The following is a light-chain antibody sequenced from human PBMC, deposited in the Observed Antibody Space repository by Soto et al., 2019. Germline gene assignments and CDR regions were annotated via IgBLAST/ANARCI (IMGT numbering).Light chain of an antibody. CDR2: DAS. CDR1: QSVSSY. V-gene: IGKV3-11*01. CDR3: QQRSNRPR. Sequence: EIVLTQSPATLSLSPGERATLSCRASQSVSSYLAWYQQKPGQAPRLLIYDASNRATGIPARFSGSGSGTDFTLTISSLEPEDFAVYYCQQRSNRPRLGPGTRLE. J-gene: IGKJ5*01.